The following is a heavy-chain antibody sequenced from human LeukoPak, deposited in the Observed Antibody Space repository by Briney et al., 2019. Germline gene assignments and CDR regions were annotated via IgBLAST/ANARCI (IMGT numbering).Heavy chain of an antibody. Sequence: SETLSLSCTVSGGSMNSHYWSFIRQPAGKGLEWIGRIHISWTTYYNPSLKSRLTMSVDTSKNQFSMRLTSVTAADTAVYYCTRGDYYDGGGRNWFDPWGQGTLVTVSS. CDR2: IHISWTT. J-gene: IGHJ5*02. D-gene: IGHD3-16*01. CDR1: GGSMNSHY. V-gene: IGHV4-4*07. CDR3: TRGDYYDGGGRNWFDP.